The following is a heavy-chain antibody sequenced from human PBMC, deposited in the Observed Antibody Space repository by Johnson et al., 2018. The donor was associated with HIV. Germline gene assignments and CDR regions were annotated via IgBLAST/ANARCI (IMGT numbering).Heavy chain of an antibody. J-gene: IGHJ3*02. V-gene: IGHV3-33*06. CDR3: AKSPGKDHGGNSGGIDI. CDR2: IWYDGSNK. D-gene: IGHD4-23*01. Sequence: QVQLVESGGGVVQPGRSLRLSCAASGFTFSRYGMHWVRQAPGKGLEWVAVIWYDGSNKYYADSVKGRFTISRDNSKNTMYLQMNRLRAEDTAVYYCAKSPGKDHGGNSGGIDIWGQGTMVTVSA. CDR1: GFTFSRYG.